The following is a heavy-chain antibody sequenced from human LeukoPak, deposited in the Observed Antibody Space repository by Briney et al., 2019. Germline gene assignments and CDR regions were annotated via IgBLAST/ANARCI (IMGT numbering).Heavy chain of an antibody. Sequence: ASVKVSCKASGGTFSSYAISWVRQAPGQGLEWMGGIIPIFGTANYAQKFQGGVTITTDESTSTAYMELSSLRSEDTAVYYCARANFWSGPSYFYYYYMDVWGKGTTVTVSS. D-gene: IGHD3-3*01. CDR3: ARANFWSGPSYFYYYYMDV. V-gene: IGHV1-69*05. CDR1: GGTFSSYA. CDR2: IIPIFGTA. J-gene: IGHJ6*03.